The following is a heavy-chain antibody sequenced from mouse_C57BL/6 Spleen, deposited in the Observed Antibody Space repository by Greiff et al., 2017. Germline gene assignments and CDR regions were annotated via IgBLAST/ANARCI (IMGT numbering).Heavy chain of an antibody. CDR3: ARMITRSFYYAMDY. V-gene: IGHV1-26*01. CDR1: GYTFTDYY. D-gene: IGHD2-4*01. CDR2: INPNNGGT. J-gene: IGHJ4*01. Sequence: EVQLLQSGPELVKPGASVKISCKASGYTFTDYYMNWVKQSHGKSLEWIGDINPNNGGTSYNQKFKGKATLTVDKSSSTVYMELRSLTSEDSAVYYCARMITRSFYYAMDYWGQGTSVTVSS.